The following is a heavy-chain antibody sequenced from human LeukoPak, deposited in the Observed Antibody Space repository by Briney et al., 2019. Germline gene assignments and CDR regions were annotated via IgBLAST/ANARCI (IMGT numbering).Heavy chain of an antibody. CDR2: TYYRSRWYN. V-gene: IGHV6-1*01. CDR3: ARGQGKNWFDP. D-gene: IGHD3-10*01. CDR1: GDSVSSNSAV. J-gene: IGHJ5*02. Sequence: SQTLSLTCAISGDSVSSNSAVWNWIRLSRSRGLEWLGRTYYRSRWYNDYAVSVKSRITISPDTSKNQFSLQLNSVTPEDTAVYYCARGQGKNWFDPWGQGTLVTVSS.